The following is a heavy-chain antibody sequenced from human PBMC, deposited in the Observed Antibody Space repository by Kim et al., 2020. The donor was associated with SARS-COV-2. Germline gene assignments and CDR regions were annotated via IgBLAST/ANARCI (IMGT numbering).Heavy chain of an antibody. V-gene: IGHV4-59*01. CDR3: ARNDYGDYESYFDY. Sequence: NPALKSRVTISVDTSKNQFSLKLSSVTAADTAVYYCARNDYGDYESYFDYWGQGTLVTVSS. D-gene: IGHD4-17*01. J-gene: IGHJ4*02.